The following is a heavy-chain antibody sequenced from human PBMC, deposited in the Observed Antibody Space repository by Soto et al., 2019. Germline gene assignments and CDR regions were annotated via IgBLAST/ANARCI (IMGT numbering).Heavy chain of an antibody. Sequence: QLQLQESGSGLVKPSQTLSLTCAVSGGAISSGGYSWSWIRQPPGKGLEWIGYIYHSGSTYYNPALKSRVTTAVDRSKNPFSLKLSSVTAADTAVYYCAIVPGLWGRGTLVTVSS. V-gene: IGHV4-30-2*01. CDR3: AIVPGL. CDR1: GGAISSGGYS. J-gene: IGHJ2*01. CDR2: IYHSGST.